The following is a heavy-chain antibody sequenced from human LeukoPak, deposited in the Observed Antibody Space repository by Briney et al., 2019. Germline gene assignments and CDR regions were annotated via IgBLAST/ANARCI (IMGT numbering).Heavy chain of an antibody. D-gene: IGHD3-10*01. J-gene: IGHJ4*02. CDR2: IYYSGST. V-gene: IGHV4-39*01. Sequence: SETLSLTCTVSGGSISSSSYYWGWIRQPPGKGLEWIGSIYYSGSTYYNPSLKSRVTISVDTSKNQVSLKLSSVTAAGTAVYYCARWAIYYGSGSYYKGWGQGTLVTVSS. CDR3: ARWAIYYGSGSYYKG. CDR1: GGSISSSSYY.